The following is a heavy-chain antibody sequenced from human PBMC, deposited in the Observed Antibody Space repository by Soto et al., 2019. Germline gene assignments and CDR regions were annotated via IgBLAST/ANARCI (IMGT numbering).Heavy chain of an antibody. CDR2: ISGSGGST. D-gene: IGHD2-15*01. CDR1: GFTFSSYA. V-gene: IGHV3-23*01. J-gene: IGHJ4*02. Sequence: PGGSLRLSCAASGFTFSSYAMSWVRQAPGKGLEWVSAISGSGGSTYYADSVKGRFTISRDNSKNTLYLQMNSLRAEDTAVYYCATQGYCSGGSCYVAPIDYWGQGTLVTVSS. CDR3: ATQGYCSGGSCYVAPIDY.